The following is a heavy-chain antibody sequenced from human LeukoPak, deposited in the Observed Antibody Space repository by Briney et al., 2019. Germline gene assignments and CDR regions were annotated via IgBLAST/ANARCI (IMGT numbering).Heavy chain of an antibody. V-gene: IGHV3-15*01. D-gene: IGHD3-3*01. CDR2: IKSKTDGGTT. CDR3: TTDPDTIFGVVIIDY. J-gene: IGHJ4*02. CDR1: GFTFSNAW. Sequence: GGSLRLSCAASGFTFSNAWMSWVRQAPGKGLEWVGRIKSKTDGGTTDYAAPVKGRFTISRDDSKNTLYLQMNSLKTEDTAMYYCTTDPDTIFGVVIIDYWGQGTLVTVSS.